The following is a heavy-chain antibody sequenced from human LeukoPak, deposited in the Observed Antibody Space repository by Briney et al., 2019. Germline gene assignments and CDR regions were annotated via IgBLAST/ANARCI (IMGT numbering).Heavy chain of an antibody. J-gene: IGHJ6*02. V-gene: IGHV3-66*01. Sequence: GGSLRPSCAASGFTARNNYMSWVRQAPRQGLEWVSFIYSGGSTYYADSVRGRFTISRDSSKNTLYLQLNSPRAEDTAVYYCAAFSHKGVWGQGTTVTVSS. CDR1: GFTARNNY. CDR2: IYSGGST. CDR3: AAFSHKGV. D-gene: IGHD3-3*02.